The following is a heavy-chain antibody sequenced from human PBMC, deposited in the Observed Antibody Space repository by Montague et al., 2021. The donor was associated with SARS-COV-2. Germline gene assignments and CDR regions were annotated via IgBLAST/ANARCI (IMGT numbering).Heavy chain of an antibody. CDR3: ARVFPRWLQFDPYFDY. V-gene: IGHV4-59*01. J-gene: IGHJ4*02. D-gene: IGHD5-24*01. CDR2: IYYSGST. Sequence: SETLSPTCTVSGGSISSYYWSWIRQPPRKGLEWIGYIYYSGSTNYNPSLKSRVTISVDTSKNQFSLKLSSVTAADTAVYYCARVFPRWLQFDPYFDYWGQGTLVTVSS. CDR1: GGSISSYY.